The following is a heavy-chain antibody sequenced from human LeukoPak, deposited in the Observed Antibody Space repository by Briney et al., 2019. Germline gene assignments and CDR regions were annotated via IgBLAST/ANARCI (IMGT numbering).Heavy chain of an antibody. CDR3: ARLLLPATMGAFDI. CDR1: GGSISSGSYY. V-gene: IGHV4-61*02. Sequence: SETPSLTCSVSGGSISSGSYYWSWIRQPAGKGLEWIGRINLSGNINYNPSLRSRVTMSVDTSKNQFSLKLTSMTAADTAVYYCARLLLPATMGAFDIWGQGTMVTVSS. J-gene: IGHJ3*02. D-gene: IGHD2-2*01. CDR2: INLSGNI.